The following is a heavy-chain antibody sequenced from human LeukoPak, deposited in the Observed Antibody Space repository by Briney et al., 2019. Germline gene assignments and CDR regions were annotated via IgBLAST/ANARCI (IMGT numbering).Heavy chain of an antibody. J-gene: IGHJ5*02. CDR2: IYSGGST. D-gene: IGHD4-17*01. CDR1: GFTFSSYA. CDR3: ARLDYGDFYFTT. Sequence: GVSLRLSCAASGFTFSSYAVSWVRQAPAKGLECVSVIYSGGSTYYADSVKGRFTISRDSSKNRLYLQMNSLRAEDTAVYYCARLDYGDFYFTTWGQGTLVSVSS. V-gene: IGHV3-53*01.